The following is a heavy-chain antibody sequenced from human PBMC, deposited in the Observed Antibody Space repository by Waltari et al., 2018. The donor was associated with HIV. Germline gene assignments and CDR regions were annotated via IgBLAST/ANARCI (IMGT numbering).Heavy chain of an antibody. V-gene: IGHV3-33*01. J-gene: IGHJ2*01. CDR2: IWYDGSNK. D-gene: IGHD4-17*01. CDR3: ARDRALRRGGAWYFDL. Sequence: QVQLVESGGGVVQPGRSLRLSCAASGFTFSSYGMHWVRQAPGKGLEWVAVIWYDGSNKYYADSVKGRFTISRDNSKNTLYLQMNSLRAEDTAVYYCARDRALRRGGAWYFDLWGRGTLVTVSS. CDR1: GFTFSSYG.